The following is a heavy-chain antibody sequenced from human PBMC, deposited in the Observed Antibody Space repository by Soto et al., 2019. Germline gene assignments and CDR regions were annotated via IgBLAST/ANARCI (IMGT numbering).Heavy chain of an antibody. CDR2: IRSKANSYAR. Sequence: EVQLVESGGGLVQPGGSLKLSCAASGFTFSGSAMHWVRQASGKGLEWVGRIRSKANSYARAYAASVKGRFTISRDDSKNTAYLQMNSLKTEDTAVYYCNSPDYGDYEGTVAFDIWGQGTMVTVSS. V-gene: IGHV3-73*01. CDR3: NSPDYGDYEGTVAFDI. J-gene: IGHJ3*02. CDR1: GFTFSGSA. D-gene: IGHD4-17*01.